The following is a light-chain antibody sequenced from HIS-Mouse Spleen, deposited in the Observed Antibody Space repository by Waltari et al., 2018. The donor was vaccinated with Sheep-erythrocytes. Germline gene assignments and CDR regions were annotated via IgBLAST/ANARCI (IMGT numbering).Light chain of an antibody. Sequence: DIQMTQSPSSLSASVGDRVTITCQASQDISNYLNWYQQKPGKAPKLLIYDASNLETRVPSRCSGSGSGTDFSFTISSLQPEDIAAYYCQQYDNLPYTFGQGTKLEIK. CDR1: QDISNY. CDR3: QQYDNLPYT. V-gene: IGKV1-33*01. CDR2: DAS. J-gene: IGKJ2*01.